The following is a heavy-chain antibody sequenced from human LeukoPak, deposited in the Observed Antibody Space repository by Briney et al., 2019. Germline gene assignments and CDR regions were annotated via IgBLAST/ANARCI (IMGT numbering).Heavy chain of an antibody. CDR3: ARDTDYGSNMDY. CDR1: GFTFSSYA. V-gene: IGHV3-30-3*01. CDR2: ISYDGSNK. Sequence: GGSLRLSCAASGFTFSSYAMHWVRQAPGKGLEWVAVISYDGSNKYYADSVKGRFTISRDNSKNTLYLQMNSLRAEDTAVYYCARDTDYGSNMDYWGQGTLVTVSS. J-gene: IGHJ4*02. D-gene: IGHD4-23*01.